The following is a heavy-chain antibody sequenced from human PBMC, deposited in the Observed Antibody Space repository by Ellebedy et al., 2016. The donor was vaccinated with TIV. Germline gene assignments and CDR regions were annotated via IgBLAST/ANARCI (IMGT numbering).Heavy chain of an antibody. CDR3: ARDQDYYGSGSSNEFDY. CDR1: GGSISSYY. D-gene: IGHD3-10*01. V-gene: IGHV4-34*01. CDR2: INHSGST. J-gene: IGHJ4*02. Sequence: SETLSLTCTVSGGSISSYYWSWIRQPPGKGLEWIGEINHSGSTNYNPSLKSRVTISVDTSKNQFSLKLSSVTAADTAVYYCARDQDYYGSGSSNEFDYWGQGTLVTVSS.